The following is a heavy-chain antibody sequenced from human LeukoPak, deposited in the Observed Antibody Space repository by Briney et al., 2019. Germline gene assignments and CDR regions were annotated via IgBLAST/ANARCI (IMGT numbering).Heavy chain of an antibody. V-gene: IGHV4-34*01. D-gene: IGHD1-7*01. CDR3: ARRWNYGRNYYIDV. CDR2: INDSGRT. J-gene: IGHJ6*03. CDR1: GGSFSNYY. Sequence: PSETLSLTCAVYGGSFSNYYRSRIRQPPGRGLEWIGEINDSGRTNYNPSLMSRVTVSVDTSKNQFSLGLTSVTATDTVVYYCARRWNYGRNYYIDVWGNGATVSVSS.